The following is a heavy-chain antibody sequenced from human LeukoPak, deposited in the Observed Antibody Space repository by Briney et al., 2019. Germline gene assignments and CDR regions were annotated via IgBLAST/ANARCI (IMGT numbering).Heavy chain of an antibody. Sequence: KTSETLSLTCTVSGYSISSGYYWGWIRQPPGKGLEWIGSIYHSGGTYHNPSLKSRVTISVDTSKNQFSLKLNSVTAVDTAVYYCASRKLGNDYWGQGTLVTVSS. D-gene: IGHD7-27*01. V-gene: IGHV4-38-2*02. CDR2: IYHSGGT. CDR1: GYSISSGYY. CDR3: ASRKLGNDY. J-gene: IGHJ4*02.